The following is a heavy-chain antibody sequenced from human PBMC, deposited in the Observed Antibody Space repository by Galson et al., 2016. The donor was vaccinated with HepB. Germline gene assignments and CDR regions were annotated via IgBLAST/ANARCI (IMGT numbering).Heavy chain of an antibody. Sequence: SVKVSCKVSGYTLTELSMHWVRQAPGKGLEWMGGFDPEDGETIYAQKFQGRVTMTEDTSTDTAYMALSSLRSEDTAVYYCATGVAVAGYYYYGMDVWGQGTTVTVSS. D-gene: IGHD6-19*01. CDR3: ATGVAVAGYYYYGMDV. CDR2: FDPEDGET. J-gene: IGHJ6*02. V-gene: IGHV1-24*01. CDR1: GYTLTELS.